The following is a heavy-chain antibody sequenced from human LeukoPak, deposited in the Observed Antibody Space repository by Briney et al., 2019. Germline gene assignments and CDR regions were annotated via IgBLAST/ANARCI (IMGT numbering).Heavy chain of an antibody. CDR1: GYTFTSYA. D-gene: IGHD3-22*01. Sequence: ASVKVSCKASGYTFTSYAMHWVRQAPGQRLEWMGWINACNGNTKYSQEFQGRVTITRDTSASTAYMELSSLRSEDTAVYYCARDRSKGYYYDSSGSDAFDIWGQGTMVTVSS. J-gene: IGHJ3*02. CDR2: INACNGNT. CDR3: ARDRSKGYYYDSSGSDAFDI. V-gene: IGHV1-3*03.